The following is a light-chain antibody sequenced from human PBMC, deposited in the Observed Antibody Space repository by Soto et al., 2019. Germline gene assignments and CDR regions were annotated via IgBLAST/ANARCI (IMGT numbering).Light chain of an antibody. J-gene: IGKJ1*01. CDR2: DAS. V-gene: IGKV1-6*01. CDR1: QGIRDA. Sequence: AIQMTQSPSSLSASIGDRVTITCRASQGIRDALGWYQQKPGKAPNLLIYDASTLQTGVPSRFNGSGSGTDFTLTISSLQPEDFATYFCLQDYNYPRTFGQGTKVEIK. CDR3: LQDYNYPRT.